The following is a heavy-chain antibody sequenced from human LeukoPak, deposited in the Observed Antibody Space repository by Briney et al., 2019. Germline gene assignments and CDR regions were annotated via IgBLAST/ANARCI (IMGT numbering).Heavy chain of an antibody. V-gene: IGHV1-8*01. CDR2: MNPNSGNT. D-gene: IGHD6-13*01. J-gene: IGHJ3*02. CDR3: ARWQQLLDAFDI. Sequence: GASVKVSCKASGYTFTSYDINWVRQAIGQGLEWMGWMNPNSGNTGYAQKFQGRVTMTRNTSISTAYMELSSLRSEDTAVYYCARWQQLLDAFDIWGQGTMVTVSS. CDR1: GYTFTSYD.